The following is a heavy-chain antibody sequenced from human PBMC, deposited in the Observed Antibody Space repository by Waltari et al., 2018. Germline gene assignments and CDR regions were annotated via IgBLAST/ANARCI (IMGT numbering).Heavy chain of an antibody. CDR3: ARGDGYTGFAP. CDR1: GFTFRIYW. D-gene: IGHD5-12*01. CDR2: IKHDGSEK. Sequence: EVQVVESGGGLVQPGGSLRLSCEVSGFTFRIYWMSWVRQAPGKGLEWVANIKHDGSEKYYVDSVKGRFTISRDNAKNSLYLQMESLRAEDTAVYSCARGDGYTGFAPWGQGTLVTVSS. V-gene: IGHV3-7*01. J-gene: IGHJ4*02.